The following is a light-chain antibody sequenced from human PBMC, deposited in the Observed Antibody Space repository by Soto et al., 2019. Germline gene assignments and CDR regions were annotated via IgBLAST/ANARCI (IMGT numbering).Light chain of an antibody. CDR3: QNYYSVPLT. J-gene: IGKJ4*01. CDR1: QAITNY. V-gene: IGKV1-27*01. Sequence: DIQMTQSPSSLSASVGDRVTIACRASQAITNYLAWYQQKPGEVPELLIYAASTLQSGVPSRVSGSRSGTDFTLTISSLPPGDVATYYCQNYYSVPLTFGGGTKVEIK. CDR2: AAS.